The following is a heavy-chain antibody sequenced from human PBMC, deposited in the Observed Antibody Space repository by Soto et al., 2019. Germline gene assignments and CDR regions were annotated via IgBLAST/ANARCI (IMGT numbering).Heavy chain of an antibody. D-gene: IGHD1-26*01. CDR1: GTIFSGYG. V-gene: IGHV3-33*01. CDR3: ARDGVGATTYFGYLDY. J-gene: IGHJ4*02. CDR2: IRSDGSNI. Sequence: QEQLVQSGGAVVQPGRSLRLSCTTSGTIFSGYGMHWVRQAPGKGLEWVALIRSDGSNIQYADSVKGRFTISRDNSRRFLYRQMDSLRADDTAVYYCARDGVGATTYFGYLDYWGQGAPVTVSS.